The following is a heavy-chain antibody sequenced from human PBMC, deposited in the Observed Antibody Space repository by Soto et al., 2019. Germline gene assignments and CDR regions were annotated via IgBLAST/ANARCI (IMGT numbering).Heavy chain of an antibody. Sequence: QITLKESGPTLVKPTQTLTLTCTFSGFSLSTSGVGVGWIRQPPGKALEWLALIYWDDDKRYSPSLKSRLTIPKHTYKNQVVLTMTNMDPVDTATYYCAHSRSPSSSSWYNPYYYGMDVWGQGTTVTVSS. CDR3: AHSRSPSSSSWYNPYYYGMDV. J-gene: IGHJ6*02. D-gene: IGHD6-13*01. CDR2: IYWDDDK. V-gene: IGHV2-5*02. CDR1: GFSLSTSGVG.